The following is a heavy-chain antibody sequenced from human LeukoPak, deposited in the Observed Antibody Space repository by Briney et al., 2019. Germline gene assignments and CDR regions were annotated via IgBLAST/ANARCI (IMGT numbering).Heavy chain of an antibody. D-gene: IGHD4-23*01. CDR2: IDPSGGGT. CDR3: AKISPLDYGGKPWALDI. Sequence: GGSLRLSCAASGFTFSSYAMSWVRQTPGKGLEWVSGIDPSGGGTYYADSVKGRLTISRDNSKNTLYLQMNSLRAEDTAAYYCAKISPLDYGGKPWALDIWGQGTMVTVSS. J-gene: IGHJ3*02. CDR1: GFTFSSYA. V-gene: IGHV3-23*01.